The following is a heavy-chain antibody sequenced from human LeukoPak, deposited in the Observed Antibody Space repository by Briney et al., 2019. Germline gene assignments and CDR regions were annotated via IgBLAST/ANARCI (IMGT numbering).Heavy chain of an antibody. D-gene: IGHD3-3*01. J-gene: IGHJ3*02. CDR2: MNPNSGNT. Sequence: GASVKVSCKASGYTFTSYDINWVRQATGQGLEWMGWMNPNSGNTGYAQKFQGRVTMTRNTSISTAYMELSSLRSEDTAVYYCARGLTYYDFWSGHDAFDIWGQGTMVTVSS. CDR1: GYTFTSYD. CDR3: ARGLTYYDFWSGHDAFDI. V-gene: IGHV1-8*01.